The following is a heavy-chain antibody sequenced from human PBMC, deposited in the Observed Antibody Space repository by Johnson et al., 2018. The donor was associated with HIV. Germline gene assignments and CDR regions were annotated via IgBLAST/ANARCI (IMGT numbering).Heavy chain of an antibody. V-gene: IGHV3-66*01. CDR1: GFTVSSNY. Sequence: VQLVESGGGVVQPGGSLRLSCAASGFTVSSNYMSWVRQAPGKGLEWVSVIYSGGSTYYANSVKGRFTISRDNSKNTLYLQMGRLRAEDMAVYYCARCRDGYTLLSAFDIWGQGTMVTVSS. CDR2: IYSGGST. CDR3: ARCRDGYTLLSAFDI. D-gene: IGHD5-24*01. J-gene: IGHJ3*02.